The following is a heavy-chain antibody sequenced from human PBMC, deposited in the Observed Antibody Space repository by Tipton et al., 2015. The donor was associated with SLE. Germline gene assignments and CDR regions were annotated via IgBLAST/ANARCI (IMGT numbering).Heavy chain of an antibody. V-gene: IGHV3-30*04. D-gene: IGHD1-1*01. CDR2: ISYDGSNK. CDR1: RFTFSNYA. J-gene: IGHJ3*02. CDR3: ARENAVLDAFDI. Sequence: RSLRLSCAASRFTFSNYAMHWVRQAPGKGLECVAVISYDGSNKYYADSVKGQFSISRDNSKNTLSLQMNSLRAEDTPVYNCARENAVLDAFDIWGQRTMVIVSS.